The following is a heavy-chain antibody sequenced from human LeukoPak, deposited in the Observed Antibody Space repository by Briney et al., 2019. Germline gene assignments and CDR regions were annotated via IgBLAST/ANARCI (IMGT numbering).Heavy chain of an antibody. D-gene: IGHD6-13*01. V-gene: IGHV3-23*01. J-gene: IGHJ3*01. CDR3: AKDYTRSWTGRGFV. CDR1: GFTFSSYE. CDR2: ISSSGGRT. Sequence: PGGSLRLSCAASGFTFSSYEMNWVRQAPGKGLEWVSTISSSGGRTYYADSVKGRFTISRDNSKNTLYLQMNSLRAEDTAVYYCAKDYTRSWTGRGFVWGQGTMVTVSS.